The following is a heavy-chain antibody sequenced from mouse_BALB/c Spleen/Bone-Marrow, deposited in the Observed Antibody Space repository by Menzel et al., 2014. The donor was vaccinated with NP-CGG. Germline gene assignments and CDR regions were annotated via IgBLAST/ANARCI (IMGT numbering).Heavy chain of an antibody. CDR2: ISSGSSFI. Sequence: EVKLVESGGGLVQPGGSRKLSCAASGFTFXSFGMHWVRQAPEKGLEWVAYISSGSSFIYHSDTVRGRFTISRDNPKSTLFLQMTSLWSEDTAMYYCARSLLRLSYAMDYWGQGTSVTVSS. CDR3: ARSLLRLSYAMDY. J-gene: IGHJ4*01. V-gene: IGHV5-17*02. D-gene: IGHD1-2*01. CDR1: GFTFXSFG.